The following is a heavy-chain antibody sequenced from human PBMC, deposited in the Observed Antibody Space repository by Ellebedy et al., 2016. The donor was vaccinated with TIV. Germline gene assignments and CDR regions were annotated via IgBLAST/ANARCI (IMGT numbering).Heavy chain of an antibody. V-gene: IGHV3-48*02. CDR2: ISRSGGNT. CDR1: GFTFSSYS. Sequence: GGSLRLSCAGSGFTFSSYSMNWVRQAPGKGLEWISYISRSGGNTFYAYSVKGRFTISRDSAKDSVYLQMSSLRDEDTALYYCARETNYSFDSWGQGTLVIVSS. CDR3: ARETNYSFDS. J-gene: IGHJ4*02. D-gene: IGHD1-7*01.